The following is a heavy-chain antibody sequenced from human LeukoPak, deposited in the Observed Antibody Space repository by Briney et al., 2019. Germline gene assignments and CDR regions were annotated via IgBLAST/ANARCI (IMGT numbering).Heavy chain of an antibody. J-gene: IGHJ4*02. CDR2: IKQDGSEK. V-gene: IGHV3-7*03. D-gene: IGHD5-24*01. CDR1: GFTFSSSA. CDR3: AREASWDGYNSYYFDY. Sequence: GGSLRLSCAASGFTFSSSAMSWVRQAPGKGLEWVANIKQDGSEKYYVDSVKGRFTISRDNAKNSLYLQMNSLRAEDTAVYYCAREASWDGYNSYYFDYWGQGTLVTVSS.